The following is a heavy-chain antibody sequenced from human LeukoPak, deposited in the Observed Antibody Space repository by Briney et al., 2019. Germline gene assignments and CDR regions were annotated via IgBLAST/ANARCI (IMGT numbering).Heavy chain of an antibody. D-gene: IGHD3-16*01. CDR2: IRGGGAGA. CDR3: AKCAQSYGNDAFDL. Sequence: GGSLRLSCAASEFTFGNFAMSWVRQAPGKGLEWVSYIRGGGAGALYADSVKGRFTVSRDNSRSTLYLQMNSLRVEDRAVYYCAKCAQSYGNDAFDLWGPGTMVTVSS. J-gene: IGHJ3*01. CDR1: EFTFGNFA. V-gene: IGHV3-23*01.